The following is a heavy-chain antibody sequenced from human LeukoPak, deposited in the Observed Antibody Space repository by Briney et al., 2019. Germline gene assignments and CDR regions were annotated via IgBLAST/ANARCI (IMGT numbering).Heavy chain of an antibody. D-gene: IGHD1-26*01. V-gene: IGHV3-NL1*01. CDR1: GFTFSSYA. CDR2: ISDSDSRT. J-gene: IGHJ4*02. Sequence: GGSLRLSCAASGFTFSSYAMHWVRQAPGKGLEWVSHISDSDSRTHYVGSVKGRFTISRDNSKNTMYLQMNNLREEDTAVYYCTRDPILGAPDYFDYWGQGTLVTVSS. CDR3: TRDPILGAPDYFDY.